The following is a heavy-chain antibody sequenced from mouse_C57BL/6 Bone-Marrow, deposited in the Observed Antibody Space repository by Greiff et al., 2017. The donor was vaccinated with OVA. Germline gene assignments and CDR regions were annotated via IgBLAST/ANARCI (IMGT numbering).Heavy chain of an antibody. CDR1: GYTFTSYW. Sequence: QVQLQQSGAELAKPGASVKLSCKASGYTFTSYWMHWVKQRPGQGLEWIGYINPSSGYTTYNQKFKDKATLTADKSSSTAYMQLSSLTYEDSAVYYCASYYSNYRSFDYWGQGTTLTVSS. CDR3: ASYYSNYRSFDY. V-gene: IGHV1-7*01. J-gene: IGHJ2*01. CDR2: INPSSGYT. D-gene: IGHD2-5*01.